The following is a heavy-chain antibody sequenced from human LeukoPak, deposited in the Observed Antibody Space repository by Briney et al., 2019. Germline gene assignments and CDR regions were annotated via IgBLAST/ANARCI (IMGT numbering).Heavy chain of an antibody. D-gene: IGHD3-22*01. J-gene: IGHJ6*03. V-gene: IGHV3-23*01. CDR3: AKCVGYDSSDDYYYYYMDV. Sequence: GGSLRLSCAASGFTFSSYAMSWVRQAPGKGLEWVSAISGSGGSTYYADSVKGRFTISRDNSKNTLYLQMNSLRAEDTAVYYCAKCVGYDSSDDYYYYYMDVWGKGTTVTVSS. CDR1: GFTFSSYA. CDR2: ISGSGGST.